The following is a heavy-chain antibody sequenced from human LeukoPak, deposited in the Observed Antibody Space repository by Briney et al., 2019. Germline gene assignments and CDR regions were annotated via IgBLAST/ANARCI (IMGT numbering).Heavy chain of an antibody. D-gene: IGHD4-17*01. CDR3: ARRGYGDYRGYFDY. V-gene: IGHV4-31*03. J-gene: IGHJ4*02. CDR1: GGSISSGGYY. CDR2: IYYSGST. Sequence: SETLSLTCTVSGGSISSGGYYWSWIRQHPGKGLEWIGYIYYSGSTYYNPSLKSRVTISVDTSKNQFSLKLSSVTAADTAVYYRARRGYGDYRGYFDYWGQGTLVTVSS.